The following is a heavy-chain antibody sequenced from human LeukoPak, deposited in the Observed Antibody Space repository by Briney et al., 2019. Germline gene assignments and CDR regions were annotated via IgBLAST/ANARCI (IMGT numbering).Heavy chain of an antibody. CDR2: ISSTGGDI. CDR1: GFIFSNYE. J-gene: IGHJ4*02. D-gene: IGHD1-26*01. V-gene: IGHV3-48*03. Sequence: PGGSLRLSCAGSGFIFSNYEMNWVRQAPGKGLEWVSYISSTGGDIYYADSVKGRFTISRDNAEKLVYLQMNSLRAEDTAVYYCARDLPTGTYRAYFDNWGQGTLVTVSS. CDR3: ARDLPTGTYRAYFDN.